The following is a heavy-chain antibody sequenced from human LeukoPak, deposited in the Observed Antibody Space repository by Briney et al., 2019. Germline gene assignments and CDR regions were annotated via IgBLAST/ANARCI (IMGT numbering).Heavy chain of an antibody. D-gene: IGHD3-22*01. CDR1: GGSFSGYY. J-gene: IGHJ4*02. Sequence: SETLSLTCAVYGGSFSGYYWSWIRQPPGKGLEWIGSIYHSGSTYYNPSLKSRVTISVDTSKNQFSLKLSSVTAADTAVYYCAREMPYYYDSSGYYYRGGYYWGQGTLVTVSS. CDR2: IYHSGST. V-gene: IGHV4-34*01. CDR3: AREMPYYYDSSGYYYRGGYY.